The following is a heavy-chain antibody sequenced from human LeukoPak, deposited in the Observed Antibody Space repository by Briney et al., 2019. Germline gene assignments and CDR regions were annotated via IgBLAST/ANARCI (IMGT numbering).Heavy chain of an antibody. V-gene: IGHV1-2*02. Sequence: ASVKVSCKASGYTFTDYFIHWVRQAPGQGLEWMGWINPNSGGTNYAQKFQGRVTMTRDTSISTAYMELSRLRSDDTAVYYCARDHMGATGDYWGQGTLVTVSS. CDR3: ARDHMGATGDY. D-gene: IGHD1-26*01. CDR1: GYTFTDYF. J-gene: IGHJ4*02. CDR2: INPNSGGT.